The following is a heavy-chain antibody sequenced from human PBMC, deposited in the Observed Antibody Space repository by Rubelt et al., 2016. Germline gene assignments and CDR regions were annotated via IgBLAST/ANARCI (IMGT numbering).Heavy chain of an antibody. J-gene: IGHJ4*02. CDR1: DGSFSGYY. V-gene: IGHV4-34*01. CDR2: INHSGYT. Sequence: QVQLHQWGAGLLKPSETLSLTCAVYDGSFSGYYWNWIRQPPGEGLEWIGDINHSGYTNYNPSLGSRVTISVDTSKNQFSRKLTSVTATDTSRYYGARGDHRGPSDFWGQGIRVTVSS. CDR3: ARGDHRGPSDF. D-gene: IGHD6-25*01.